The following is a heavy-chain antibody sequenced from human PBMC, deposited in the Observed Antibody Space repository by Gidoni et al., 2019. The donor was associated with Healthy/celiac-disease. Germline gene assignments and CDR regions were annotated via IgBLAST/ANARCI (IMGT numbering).Heavy chain of an antibody. CDR3: ARGYSGSYHDLLYYYYGMDV. Sequence: QVQLVESGGGLVKPGGSLRLSCAASGLTFSDYYMSWIRQAPGKGLEWVSYISSSGSTIYYADSVKGRFTISRDNAKNSLYLQMNSLRAEDTAVYYCARGYSGSYHDLLYYYYGMDVWGQGTTVTVSS. D-gene: IGHD6-13*01. CDR1: GLTFSDYY. V-gene: IGHV3-11*01. J-gene: IGHJ6*02. CDR2: ISSSGSTI.